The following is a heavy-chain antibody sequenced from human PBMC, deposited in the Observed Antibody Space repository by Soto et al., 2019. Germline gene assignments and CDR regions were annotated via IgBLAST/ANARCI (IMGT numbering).Heavy chain of an antibody. D-gene: IGHD3-9*01. CDR2: IYYSGST. Sequence: SETLSLTCTVSGGSISSYYWIWIRQPPGKGLEWIGYIYYSGSTNYNPSLKSRVTISVDTSKNQFSLKLSSVTAADTAVYYCARYPLRYFEAGYMDVWGKGTTVTVSS. V-gene: IGHV4-59*01. J-gene: IGHJ6*03. CDR1: GGSISSYY. CDR3: ARYPLRYFEAGYMDV.